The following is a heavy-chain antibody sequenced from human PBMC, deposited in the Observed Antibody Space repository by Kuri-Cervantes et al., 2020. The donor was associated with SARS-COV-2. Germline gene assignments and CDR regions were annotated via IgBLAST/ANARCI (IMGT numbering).Heavy chain of an antibody. D-gene: IGHD3-16*01. CDR1: GFTFSSYS. Sequence: GESLKISCAASGFTFSSYSMNWVRQAPGKGLEWVSYISSSSSTIYYADSVKGRFTISRDNAKNSLYLQMNSLRAEDTAVYYCARASSEIMITFGGVIGWFDPWGQGPLVTVSS. J-gene: IGHJ5*02. CDR3: ARASSEIMITFGGVIGWFDP. V-gene: IGHV3-48*01. CDR2: ISSSSSTI.